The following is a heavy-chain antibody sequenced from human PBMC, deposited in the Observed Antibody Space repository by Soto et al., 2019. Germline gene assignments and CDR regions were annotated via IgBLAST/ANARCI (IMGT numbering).Heavy chain of an antibody. D-gene: IGHD5-18*01. V-gene: IGHV3-9*01. J-gene: IGHJ4*02. CDR3: AKAVGSYGNFDY. CDR1: GFTFDDYA. CDR2: ISWNSGSI. Sequence: GGSLRLSCAASGFTFDDYAMHGVRQAPGKGLEWVSRISWNSGSIGYADSVKGRFIISRDNAKNSLYLQMNSLRAEDTALYYCAKAVGSYGNFDYWGQGTLVTVSS.